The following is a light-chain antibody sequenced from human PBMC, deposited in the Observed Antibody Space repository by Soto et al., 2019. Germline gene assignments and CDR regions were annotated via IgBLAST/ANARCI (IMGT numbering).Light chain of an antibody. V-gene: IGLV2-8*01. Sequence: QSVLTQPPSASGSPGQSVTISCTGTSSDVGIYDYVSWYQQHPGKAPKLIIYEVSKRPSGVPDRFSGSKSGNTASLTVSGLQAEDEADYYCSSSAGSNKAVFGGGTKLTVL. J-gene: IGLJ2*01. CDR3: SSSAGSNKAV. CDR1: SSDVGIYDY. CDR2: EVS.